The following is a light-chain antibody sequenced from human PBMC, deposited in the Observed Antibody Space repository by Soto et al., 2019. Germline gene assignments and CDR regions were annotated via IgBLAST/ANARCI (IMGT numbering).Light chain of an antibody. Sequence: DIHLTQSPSTLSASLGDRGTITCRASQRISSWLAWYQQKPGKAPKLLIYDASSLESGVPSRFSGSGSGTDFTLTISSLQPEDFATYSCQHSTTWTFGQGTKVDI. CDR2: DAS. CDR3: QHSTTWT. J-gene: IGKJ1*01. CDR1: QRISSW. V-gene: IGKV1-5*01.